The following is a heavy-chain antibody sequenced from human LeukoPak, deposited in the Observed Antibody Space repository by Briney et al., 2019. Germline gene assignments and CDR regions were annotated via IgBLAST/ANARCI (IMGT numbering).Heavy chain of an antibody. V-gene: IGHV3-21*01. J-gene: IGHJ4*02. CDR2: ISSSSSYI. CDR3: ARLGDGGAWSD. CDR1: GFTFSSYS. Sequence: GGALRLSWAASGFTFSSYSMNWVRQAPGRGLGWVSSISSSSSYIYYADSVKGRFTISRDNAKNSLYLQMNSLRAEDTAVYYCARLGDGGAWSDWGQGTLVTVSS. D-gene: IGHD3-16*01.